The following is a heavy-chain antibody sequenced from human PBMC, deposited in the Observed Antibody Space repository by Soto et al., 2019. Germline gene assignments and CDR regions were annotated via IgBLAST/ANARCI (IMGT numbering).Heavy chain of an antibody. CDR3: TRHPFGNFDY. CDR1: GFIFSDYW. V-gene: IGHV3-7*01. D-gene: IGHD3-10*01. J-gene: IGHJ4*02. CDR2: IKEDGSEK. Sequence: LRLSCAASGFIFSDYWMSWVRQAPGKGLEWVANIKEDGSEKYYVDSVKGRFTISRDNAKNSLYLQVNSLRAEDTAVYYCTRHPFGNFDYWGQGTLVTVSS.